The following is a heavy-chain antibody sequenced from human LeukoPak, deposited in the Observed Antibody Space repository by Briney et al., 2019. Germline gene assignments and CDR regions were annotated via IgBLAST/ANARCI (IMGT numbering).Heavy chain of an antibody. Sequence: PSETLSLTCAVYGGSFSDYFWSWIRQPPGKGLEWIGYIYYSGSTYYNPSLKSRVTISVDTSKNQFSLKLSSVTAADTAVYYCARRDAYCSGGSCGDYWGQGTLVTVSS. J-gene: IGHJ4*02. D-gene: IGHD2-15*01. V-gene: IGHV4-34*09. CDR3: ARRDAYCSGGSCGDY. CDR1: GGSFSDYF. CDR2: IYYSGST.